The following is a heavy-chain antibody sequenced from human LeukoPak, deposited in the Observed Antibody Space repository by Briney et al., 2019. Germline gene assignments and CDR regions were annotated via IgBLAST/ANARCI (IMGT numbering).Heavy chain of an antibody. CDR1: GFTFSSYA. CDR2: ISSNGGST. D-gene: IGHD3-3*02. V-gene: IGHV3-64*01. CDR3: ARHFAGHTRNFDY. Sequence: PGGSLRLSCAASGFTFSSYAMHWVRQAPGKGLEYVSAISSNGGSTSYANSVKGRFTISRDNSKNTLYLQMGSLRAEDTAIYYCARHFAGHTRNFDYWGQGTLVTVSS. J-gene: IGHJ4*02.